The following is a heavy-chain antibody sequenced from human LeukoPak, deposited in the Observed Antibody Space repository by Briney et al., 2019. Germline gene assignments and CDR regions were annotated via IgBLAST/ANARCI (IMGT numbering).Heavy chain of an antibody. V-gene: IGHV1-69*10. CDR1: GYTFTGYY. Sequence: GASVKVSCKVSGYTFTGYYLHWVRQAPGQGLEWMGRIIPTLNIANYAQKFQGRVTITAVKSTSTAYLELSSLRSEDTAVYYCGYCSGGSCYSRDWFDPWGQGTLVTVSS. D-gene: IGHD2-15*01. CDR2: IIPTLNIA. CDR3: GYCSGGSCYSRDWFDP. J-gene: IGHJ5*02.